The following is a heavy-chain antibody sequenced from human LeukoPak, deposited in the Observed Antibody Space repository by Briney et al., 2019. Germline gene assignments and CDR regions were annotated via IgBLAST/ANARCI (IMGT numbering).Heavy chain of an antibody. V-gene: IGHV4-34*01. J-gene: IGHJ4*02. D-gene: IGHD3-10*01. CDR1: GGSLSGYY. CDR2: INHSGST. CDR3: ARGRYYYGSGSYFPGYFDY. Sequence: SETLSLTCAVYGGSLSGYYWSWIRQPPGKGLEWIGEINHSGSTNYNPSLRSRVTISVDTSKNQFSLKLSSVTAADTAVYYCARGRYYYGSGSYFPGYFDYWGQGTLVTVSS.